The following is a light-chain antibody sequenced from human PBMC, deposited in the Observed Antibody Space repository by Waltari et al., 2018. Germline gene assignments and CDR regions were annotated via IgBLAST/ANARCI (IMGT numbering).Light chain of an antibody. CDR2: EVS. J-gene: IGLJ2*01. Sequence: QSALTQPASVPGSPGQSITIPCTGTSSDVGGFNYVSWYQQHPGKAPKLIIYEVSNRPSGISPRFSGSKSGNTASLTISGLQAEDEADYYCISFTNTKTLVFGGGTKLTVL. CDR3: ISFTNTKTLV. V-gene: IGLV2-14*01. CDR1: SSDVGGFNY.